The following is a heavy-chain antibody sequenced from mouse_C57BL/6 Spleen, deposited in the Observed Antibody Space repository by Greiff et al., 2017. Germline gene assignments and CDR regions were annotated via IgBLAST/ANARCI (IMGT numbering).Heavy chain of an antibody. CDR3: ARQHYGSIYAMDY. CDR2: ISNGGGST. D-gene: IGHD1-1*01. Sequence: VMLVESGGGLVQPGGSLKLSCAASGFTFSDYYMYWVRQTPEKRLEWVAYISNGGGSTYYPDTVKGRFTISRDNAKNTLYRQMSRLKSEDTAMYYCARQHYGSIYAMDYWGQGTSVTVSS. CDR1: GFTFSDYY. V-gene: IGHV5-12*01. J-gene: IGHJ4*01.